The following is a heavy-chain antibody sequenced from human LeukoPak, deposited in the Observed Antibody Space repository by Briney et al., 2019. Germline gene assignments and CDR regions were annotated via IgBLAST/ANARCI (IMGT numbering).Heavy chain of an antibody. V-gene: IGHV3-9*01. CDR3: TRRAARWQFDL. CDR2: INWKTGNG. J-gene: IGHJ2*01. Sequence: GGSLRLSCAISGFNFDDYAMHWVRQAPGRGLEWVSGINWKTGNGIYADSVKGRFTISRDNAKNSLYLQMSSLRAEDTALYYCTRRAARWQFDLWGRGTLLTVSS. D-gene: IGHD5-24*01. CDR1: GFNFDDYA.